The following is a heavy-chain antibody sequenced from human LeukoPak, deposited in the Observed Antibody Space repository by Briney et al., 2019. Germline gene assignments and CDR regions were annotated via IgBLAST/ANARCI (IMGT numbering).Heavy chain of an antibody. V-gene: IGHV3-21*01. CDR1: GFTFSSYS. Sequence: GGSLRLSCAASGFTFSSYSMNWVRQAPGKGLWWVSSISSSSSYIYYADSVKGRFTISRDNAKNSLYLQMNSLRAEDTAVYYCASWGPTKIVPAAIDFDYWGQGTLVTVSS. CDR3: ASWGPTKIVPAAIDFDY. J-gene: IGHJ4*02. CDR2: ISSSSSYI. D-gene: IGHD2-2*01.